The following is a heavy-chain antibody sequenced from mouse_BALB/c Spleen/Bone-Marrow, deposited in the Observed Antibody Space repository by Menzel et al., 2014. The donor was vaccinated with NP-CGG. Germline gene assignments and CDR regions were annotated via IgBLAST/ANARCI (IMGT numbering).Heavy chain of an antibody. CDR1: GYTFTDYA. V-gene: IGHV1-67*01. CDR2: ISTYSGNT. CDR3: ARGIYYDSTWFAY. J-gene: IGHJ3*01. Sequence: VKLVESGPELVRPGVSVKISCKGSGYTFTDYAMHWVKQSHAKSLEWIGVISTYSGNTNYNQKFKGKATITVDKSSSTAYMELARLTSEDSAIYYCARGIYYDSTWFAYWGQGTLVTVSA. D-gene: IGHD2-4*01.